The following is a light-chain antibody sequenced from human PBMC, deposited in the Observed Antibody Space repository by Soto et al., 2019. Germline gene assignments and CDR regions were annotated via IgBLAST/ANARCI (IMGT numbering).Light chain of an antibody. CDR1: ASNIGNDY. J-gene: IGLJ1*01. V-gene: IGLV1-51*01. CDR3: GAWDYSLNVYV. Sequence: QSVLTQPPSVSAAPGHKVTISCSGTASNIGNDYVSWYQQLPGEAPQLLIYDNNRRPSGIPDRFSGSRSDTSATLGITGLQTGDEADSYCGAWDYSLNVYVFGTGTKVTVL. CDR2: DNN.